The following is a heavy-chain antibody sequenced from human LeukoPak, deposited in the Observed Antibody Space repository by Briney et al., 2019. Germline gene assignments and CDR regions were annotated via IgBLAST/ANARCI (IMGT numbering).Heavy chain of an antibody. J-gene: IGHJ4*02. V-gene: IGHV3-23*01. D-gene: IGHD1-26*01. CDR3: AKDLLSGSYYIFDY. CDR1: GFTFSSYW. CDR2: ISGSGGST. Sequence: GGSLRLSCAASGFTFSSYWMSWVRQAPGKGLEWVSAISGSGGSTYYADSVKGRFTISRDNSKNTLYLQMNSLRAEDTAVYYCAKDLLSGSYYIFDYWGQGTLVTVSS.